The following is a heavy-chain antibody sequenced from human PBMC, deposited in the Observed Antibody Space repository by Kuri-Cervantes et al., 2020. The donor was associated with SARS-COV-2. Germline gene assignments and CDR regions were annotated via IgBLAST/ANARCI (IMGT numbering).Heavy chain of an antibody. CDR2: IYYSGST. J-gene: IGHJ2*01. Sequence: SETLSLTCTVSGGSISSYYWSWIRQPPGKGLEWIGYIYYSGSTNYNPSLKSRVTISVDTSKNQFSLKLSSVTAADTAVYYCARGRIGHSSGWSYWYFDLWGRGTLVTVSS. V-gene: IGHV4-59*12. CDR3: ARGRIGHSSGWSYWYFDL. CDR1: GGSISSYY. D-gene: IGHD6-19*01.